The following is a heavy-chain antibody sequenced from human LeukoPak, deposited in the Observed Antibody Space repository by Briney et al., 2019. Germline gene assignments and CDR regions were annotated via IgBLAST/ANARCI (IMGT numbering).Heavy chain of an antibody. D-gene: IGHD3-10*02. CDR3: ARDTLFDY. Sequence: ASVKVSCKTTGYTFTNYDVSWVRQAPGQGLEWMGWISTYNGDTDYAQNLQGRVTMTTDTSTNTAYMELKSLRSDDTAMYYCARDTLFDYWGQGTLVTVSS. J-gene: IGHJ4*02. CDR2: ISTYNGDT. CDR1: GYTFTNYD. V-gene: IGHV1-18*01.